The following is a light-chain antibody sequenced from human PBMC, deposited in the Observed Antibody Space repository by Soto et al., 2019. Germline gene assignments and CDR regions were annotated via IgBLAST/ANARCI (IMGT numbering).Light chain of an antibody. V-gene: IGLV2-14*01. CDR3: SSYTSSSTLV. CDR1: SSDVGAYNY. Sequence: QSALTQPASVSLSPGQSITISCTGTSSDVGAYNYVSWYQQHPGKAPKLMIYEVSNRPSGVSNRFSGSKSGNTASLTVSGLQAEDEADYYCSSYTSSSTLVFGTGTKVTVL. CDR2: EVS. J-gene: IGLJ1*01.